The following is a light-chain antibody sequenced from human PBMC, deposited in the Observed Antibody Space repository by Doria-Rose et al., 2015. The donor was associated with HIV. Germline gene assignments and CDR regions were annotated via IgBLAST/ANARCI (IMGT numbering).Light chain of an antibody. CDR3: HQYGASWT. CDR1: QSFSSTY. CDR2: DGS. J-gene: IGKJ1*01. Sequence: TQSPGTLSLSPGERATLSCRASQSFSSTYLAWYQQKPGQAPSLLIYDGSTMATGISDRFNASGSGTDYTLTSNRLEPEDFALYYCHQYGASWTFGQGTKVEI. V-gene: IGKV3-20*01.